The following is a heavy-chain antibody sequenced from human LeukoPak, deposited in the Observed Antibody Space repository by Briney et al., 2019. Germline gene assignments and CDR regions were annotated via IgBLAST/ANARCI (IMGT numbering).Heavy chain of an antibody. CDR2: ISTSSSTI. CDR3: ARGGTVTRAFFDY. D-gene: IGHD4-11*01. CDR1: GFTFNTYN. J-gene: IGHJ4*02. V-gene: IGHV3-48*01. Sequence: PGGSLRLSCAASGFTFNTYNMIWVRQAPGKGLEWVSYISTSSSTIYYADSVKGRFTISRDNAKNSLYLQMNSLRAEDTAVYYCARGGTVTRAFFDYWGQGTLVTVSS.